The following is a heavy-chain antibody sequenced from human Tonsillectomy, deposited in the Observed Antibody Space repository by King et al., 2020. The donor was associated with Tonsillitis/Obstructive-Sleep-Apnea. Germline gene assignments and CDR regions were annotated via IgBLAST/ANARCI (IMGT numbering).Heavy chain of an antibody. V-gene: IGHV5-51*01. J-gene: IGHJ4*02. CDR1: GYKFTTYW. D-gene: IGHD3-10*01. Sequence: QLVQSGAEVKKPGESLKISCKGSGYKFTTYWIGWVRQMPGKGLEWMGIIYPGDSDTRYSPSFQGQVTISADWSINTAYLQWSSLRASDTAVYYCARHRVGFTDFDSWGQGTLVSVSS. CDR3: ARHRVGFTDFDS. CDR2: IYPGDSDT.